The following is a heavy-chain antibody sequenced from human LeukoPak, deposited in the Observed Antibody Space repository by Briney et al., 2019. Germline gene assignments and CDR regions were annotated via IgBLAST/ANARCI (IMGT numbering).Heavy chain of an antibody. J-gene: IGHJ4*02. Sequence: SQTLSLTCTVSGGSISSGGYYWSWIRQHPGTGLEWIGYIYYSGSTYYNPSLKSRVTISVDTSKNQFSLKLSSVTAADTAVYYCARETADYYDSSGYENFWGQGTLVTVS. D-gene: IGHD3-22*01. CDR3: ARETADYYDSSGYENF. V-gene: IGHV4-31*03. CDR2: IYYSGST. CDR1: GGSISSGGYY.